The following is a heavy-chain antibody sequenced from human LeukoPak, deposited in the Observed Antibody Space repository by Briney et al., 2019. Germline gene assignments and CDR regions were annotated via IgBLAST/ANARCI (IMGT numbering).Heavy chain of an antibody. CDR2: ISYDGGNK. V-gene: IGHV3-30-3*01. D-gene: IGHD6-19*01. Sequence: GGSLRLSCAASGFTFSSYAMHWVRQAPGKGLEWVAVISYDGGNKYYADSVKGRFTISRDNSKNTLYLQMNSLRAEDTAVYYCARDSGWYPQFEFDYWGQGTLVTVSS. CDR3: ARDSGWYPQFEFDY. J-gene: IGHJ4*02. CDR1: GFTFSSYA.